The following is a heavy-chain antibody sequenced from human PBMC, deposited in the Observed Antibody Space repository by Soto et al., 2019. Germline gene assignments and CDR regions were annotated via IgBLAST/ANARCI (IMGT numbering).Heavy chain of an antibody. CDR3: ASPGGYCSGGSCPDDAFDI. CDR1: SGSISSSNW. D-gene: IGHD2-15*01. Sequence: QVQLQESGPGLVKPSGTLSLTCAVSSGSISSSNWWSWVRQPPGKGLEWIGEIYHSGSTNYNPSLKRRVTISVDKSKNQFSLKLSSVTAADTAVYYCASPGGYCSGGSCPDDAFDIWGQGTMVTVSS. J-gene: IGHJ3*02. V-gene: IGHV4-4*02. CDR2: IYHSGST.